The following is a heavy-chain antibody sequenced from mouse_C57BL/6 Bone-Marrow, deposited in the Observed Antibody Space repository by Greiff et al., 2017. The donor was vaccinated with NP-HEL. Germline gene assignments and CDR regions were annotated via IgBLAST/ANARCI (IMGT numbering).Heavy chain of an antibody. CDR1: GFTFSSYA. V-gene: IGHV5-4*01. J-gene: IGHJ2*01. CDR3: ARVYGNYVDY. D-gene: IGHD2-1*01. CDR2: ISDGGSYT. Sequence: EVQLVESGGGLVKPGGSLKLSCAASGFTFSSYAMSWVRQTPEKRLEWVATISDGGSYTYYPDNVKGRFTISRDNAKNNLYLQMSHLKSEDTAMYYCARVYGNYVDYWGQGTTLTVSS.